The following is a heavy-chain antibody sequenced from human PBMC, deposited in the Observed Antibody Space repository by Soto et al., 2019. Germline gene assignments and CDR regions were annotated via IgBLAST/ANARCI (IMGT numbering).Heavy chain of an antibody. Sequence: QVQLQESGPGLVKPSQTLSLTCTVSGGSISSGGYYWSWIRQHPGKGLEWIGYIYYSGSTYYNPSLGSLVTVAVDEGKDQSSRELSSGTAAETAVYYCARVRAYYYGSGRYSWCGPWGQGTLVTVSS. V-gene: IGHV4-31*01. J-gene: IGHJ5*02. CDR2: IYYSGST. D-gene: IGHD3-10*01. CDR1: GGSISSGGYY. CDR3: ARVRAYYYGSGRYSWCGP.